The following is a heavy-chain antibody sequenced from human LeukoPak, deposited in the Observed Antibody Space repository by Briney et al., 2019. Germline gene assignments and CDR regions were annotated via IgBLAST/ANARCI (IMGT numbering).Heavy chain of an antibody. CDR3: ARDAGYGYDRFDY. CDR2: IKEDGSDK. J-gene: IGHJ4*02. CDR1: GFIFSSYW. D-gene: IGHD5-18*01. Sequence: PGGSLRLSCAASGFIFSSYWMAWVRQAPGKGPEWVANIKEDGSDKNYVESLKGRFTISRDNAKNSLYLQMDSLRAEDTAVYYCARDAGYGYDRFDYWGQGTQVTVSS. V-gene: IGHV3-7*01.